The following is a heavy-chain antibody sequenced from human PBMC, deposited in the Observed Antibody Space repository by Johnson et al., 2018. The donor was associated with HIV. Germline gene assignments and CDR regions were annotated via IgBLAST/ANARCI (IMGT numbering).Heavy chain of an antibody. CDR3: AKRTNWNDNGADAFDI. D-gene: IGHD1-1*01. CDR2: INSKTDGGTT. J-gene: IGHJ3*02. V-gene: IGHV3-15*01. Sequence: VQLVESGGGLVKPGGSLRLSCAASGFTFSNAWMSWVRQAPGKGLEWVGRINSKTDGGTTDYAAPVKGRFTISSDNSKNTLYLQMNSLRDEDTAVYYCAKRTNWNDNGADAFDIWGQGTMVTVSS. CDR1: GFTFSNAW.